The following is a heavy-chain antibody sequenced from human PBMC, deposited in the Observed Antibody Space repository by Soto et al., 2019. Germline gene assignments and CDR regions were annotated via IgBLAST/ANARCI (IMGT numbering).Heavy chain of an antibody. CDR3: TRATRLPWSMDV. D-gene: IGHD2-15*01. CDR1: GYTFTTYG. Sequence: ASVKVSCKASGYTFTTYGFSWVRQAPGQGLEWMGWISGYKANTNYAQKVQGRVTMTTDRTTSTACMERRGLKSDDAAGYVCTRATRLPWSMDVWGQGTTVTVSS. V-gene: IGHV1-18*04. CDR2: ISGYKANT. J-gene: IGHJ6*02.